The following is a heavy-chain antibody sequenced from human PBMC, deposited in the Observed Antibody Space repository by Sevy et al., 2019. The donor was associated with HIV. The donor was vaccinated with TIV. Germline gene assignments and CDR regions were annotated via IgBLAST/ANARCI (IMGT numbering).Heavy chain of an antibody. J-gene: IGHJ4*02. D-gene: IGHD1-26*01. CDR2: ILFDGSKT. V-gene: IGHV3-30*18. CDR3: AKPPPLEMWELLN. CDR1: GFTFSNYG. Sequence: GGSLRLSCAATGFTFSNYGMHWVHQAPGKGLEWVAVILFDGSKTYYADSVKGRFTISRDNSKNTLYLQMNSLRAEDTAVYYCAKPPPLEMWELLNWGLGTLVTVSS.